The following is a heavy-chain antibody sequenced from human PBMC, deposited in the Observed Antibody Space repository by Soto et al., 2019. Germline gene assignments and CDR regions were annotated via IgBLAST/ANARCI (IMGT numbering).Heavy chain of an antibody. Sequence: ASVKVSCKASEYTFTSYYMHWVRQAPGQGLEWMGIINPSGGRTTYAQQFQGRVTMTMDTSTSTVYMELNSLTSGDTAIYFCARSVAVAATIDYWGQGTLVTVSS. CDR3: ARSVAVAATIDY. D-gene: IGHD6-19*01. V-gene: IGHV1-46*03. CDR2: INPSGGRT. J-gene: IGHJ4*02. CDR1: EYTFTSYY.